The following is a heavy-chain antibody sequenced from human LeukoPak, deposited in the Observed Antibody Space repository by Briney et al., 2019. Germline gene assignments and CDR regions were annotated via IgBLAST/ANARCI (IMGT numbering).Heavy chain of an antibody. CDR1: GYTFTSYA. D-gene: IGHD6-13*01. CDR3: ARESVGYSSSWWAFDY. Sequence: ASVKVSCKASGYTFTSYAMHWVRQAPGQRLEWMGWINAGNGNTKYSQEFQGRVTITRGTSASTAYMELSSLRSEDTAVYYCARESVGYSSSWWAFDYWGQGTLVTVSS. J-gene: IGHJ4*02. V-gene: IGHV1-3*03. CDR2: INAGNGNT.